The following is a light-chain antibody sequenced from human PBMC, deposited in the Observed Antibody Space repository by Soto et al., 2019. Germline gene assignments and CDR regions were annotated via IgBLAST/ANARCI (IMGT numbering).Light chain of an antibody. CDR3: AAWDASLNGVV. CDR1: RSNIGNNA. Sequence: QSVLTQPPSVSEAPGRRVSISCSGSRSNIGNNAVDWYQQLPGKAPKLLIYYDDLLPSGVSDRFSASKSGTSASLAISGLQSEDEADYYCAAWDASLNGVVFGGGTKLTVL. V-gene: IGLV1-36*01. J-gene: IGLJ2*01. CDR2: YDD.